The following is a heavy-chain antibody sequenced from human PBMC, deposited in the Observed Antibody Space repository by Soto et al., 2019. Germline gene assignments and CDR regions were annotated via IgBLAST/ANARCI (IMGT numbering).Heavy chain of an antibody. J-gene: IGHJ6*02. CDR2: IYYSGST. CDR3: ARFYGSGSYYNYYHGLDV. D-gene: IGHD3-10*01. V-gene: IGHV4-59*11. CDR1: GGSISSQY. Sequence: SETLSLTCTVSGGSISSQYWSWIRQPPGKGLEWLGYIYYSGSTNYNPSLKSRVTISVDTSKNQFSLKLSSVTAAETAVYYCARFYGSGSYYNYYHGLDVWGPGTPVTVSS.